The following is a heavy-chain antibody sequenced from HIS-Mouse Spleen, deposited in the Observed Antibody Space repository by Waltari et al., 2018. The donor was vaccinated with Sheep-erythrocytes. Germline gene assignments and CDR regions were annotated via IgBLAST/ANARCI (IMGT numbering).Heavy chain of an antibody. CDR3: ARAVAGTPDAFDI. J-gene: IGHJ3*02. V-gene: IGHV3-7*01. CDR1: GFTFSSYW. D-gene: IGHD1-7*01. CDR2: IKQDGSEK. Sequence: EVQLVESGGGLVQPGGSLRLSCAASGFTFSSYWMSWVRQAPGKGLGWVANIKQDGSEKYYGDSVKGRFTISRDNAKNSLYLQMNSLRAEDTAVYYCARAVAGTPDAFDIWGQGTMVTVSS.